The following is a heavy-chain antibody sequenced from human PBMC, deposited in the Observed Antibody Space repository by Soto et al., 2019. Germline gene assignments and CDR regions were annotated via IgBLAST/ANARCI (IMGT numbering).Heavy chain of an antibody. J-gene: IGHJ4*02. CDR2: ISAYNGNT. D-gene: IGHD3-3*01. CDR3: ARDRGRFLEWLSPAAADY. CDR1: GYTFTSYG. V-gene: IGHV1-18*01. Sequence: ASVKVSCKASGYTFTSYGISWVRQAPGQGLEWMGWISAYNGNTNYAQKLQGRVTMTTDTSTSTAYMELRSLRSDDTAVYYCARDRGRFLEWLSPAAADYWGQGTLVTVSS.